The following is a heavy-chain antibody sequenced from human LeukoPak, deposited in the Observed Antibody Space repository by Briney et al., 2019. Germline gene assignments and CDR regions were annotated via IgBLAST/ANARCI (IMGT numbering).Heavy chain of an antibody. D-gene: IGHD3-10*01. CDR1: GFTFSSYG. CDR2: ISYDGSNK. V-gene: IGHV3-30*18. Sequence: GGSLRLSCAASGFTFSSYGMHWVRQAPGKGLEWVAVISYDGSNKYYADSVKGRFTISRDNSKNTLYLQMNSLRAEDTAVYYCAKGLKRYYYGSGSYGPVDYWGQGTLVTVSS. CDR3: AKGLKRYYYGSGSYGPVDY. J-gene: IGHJ4*02.